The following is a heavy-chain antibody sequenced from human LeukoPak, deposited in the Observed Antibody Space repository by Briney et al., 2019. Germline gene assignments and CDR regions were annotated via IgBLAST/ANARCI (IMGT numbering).Heavy chain of an antibody. CDR1: GFTFSSYA. CDR3: ATHPGEPQGAH. D-gene: IGHD3-16*01. V-gene: IGHV3-30-3*01. J-gene: IGHJ4*02. CDR2: ISYDGGNK. Sequence: GGSLRLSCAASGFTFSSYAMHWVRQAPGKGLEWVAVISYDGGNKYYADSVKGRFTISRDNSKNTLYLQMNSLRAEDTAVYYCATHPGEPQGAHWGQGTPVTVSS.